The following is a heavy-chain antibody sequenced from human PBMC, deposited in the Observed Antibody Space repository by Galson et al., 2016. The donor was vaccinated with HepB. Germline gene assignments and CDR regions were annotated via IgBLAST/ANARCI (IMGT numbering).Heavy chain of an antibody. D-gene: IGHD5-12*01. CDR1: GFTLSSYG. J-gene: IGHJ4*02. Sequence: SLRLSCAVSGFTLSSYGMHWVRQAPGKGLEWVAVISYDGSNKYYAASVRGRFTISRDISKNTVYLQANSLRADDTAVYYCAKDVRGYSGNDLPHVWGQGTLVTVSS. CDR2: ISYDGSNK. CDR3: AKDVRGYSGNDLPHV. V-gene: IGHV3-30*18.